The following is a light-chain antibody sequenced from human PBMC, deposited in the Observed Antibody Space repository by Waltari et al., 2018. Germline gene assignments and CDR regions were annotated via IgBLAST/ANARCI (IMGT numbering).Light chain of an antibody. Sequence: QSVLTQPPSASGTPGQRVSISCSGSRSNIGSNTVNWYQQLPGTAPKLLIFITDQRPSGVPDRFSGSKSGTSASLAISGLQSEDEAEYHCAVWDDSLNGPVVGGGTKLTVL. CDR1: RSNIGSNT. V-gene: IGLV1-44*01. J-gene: IGLJ2*01. CDR2: ITD. CDR3: AVWDDSLNGPV.